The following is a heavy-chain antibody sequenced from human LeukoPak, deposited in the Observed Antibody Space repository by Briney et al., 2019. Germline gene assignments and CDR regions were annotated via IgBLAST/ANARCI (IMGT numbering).Heavy chain of an antibody. D-gene: IGHD2-2*01. CDR1: GYTFTIYG. V-gene: IGHV1-18*01. CDR3: ARNAYCSSTSCYPDY. J-gene: IGHJ4*02. CDR2: ISAYNGNT. Sequence: ASVSVSFKASGYTFTIYGISWVRRAPGQGREWVGGISAYNGNTNYAQKLQGRVTMTTDTSTSTAYMELMSLRSDDAAVDYCARNAYCSSTSCYPDYWGQGTLVTVSS.